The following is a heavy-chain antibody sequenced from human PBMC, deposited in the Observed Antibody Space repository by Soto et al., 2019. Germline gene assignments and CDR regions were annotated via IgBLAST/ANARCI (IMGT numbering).Heavy chain of an antibody. CDR3: ARESGGATATLDYYYFYMDV. V-gene: IGHV1-2*02. CDR1: GDSFNDYY. D-gene: IGHD5-12*01. J-gene: IGHJ6*03. CDR2: INPNSGVT. Sequence: QVQLVQSGAEVRKPGASVTVSCRSSGDSFNDYYIHWVRQAPGQGLEWMGWINPNSGVTKYAQKFQGRVSMTRVTSIRTVYMQLSRLRSDDTAVYYCARESGGATATLDYYYFYMDVWGTGTTVTVSS.